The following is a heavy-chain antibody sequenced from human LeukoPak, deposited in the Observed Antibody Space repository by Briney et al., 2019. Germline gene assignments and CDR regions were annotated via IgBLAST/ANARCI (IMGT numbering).Heavy chain of an antibody. CDR2: ISYDGSNK. V-gene: IGHV3-30*18. CDR1: KFTFSSYG. CDR3: AKDLRSSSWFGGFDY. D-gene: IGHD6-13*01. J-gene: IGHJ4*02. Sequence: PGRSLRLSCAASKFTFSSYGMHWVRQAPGKGLEWVAVISYDGSNKYYADSVKGRFTISRDNSKNTLYLEMNSLRAEDTAGYYCAKDLRSSSWFGGFDYWGQGTLVTVSS.